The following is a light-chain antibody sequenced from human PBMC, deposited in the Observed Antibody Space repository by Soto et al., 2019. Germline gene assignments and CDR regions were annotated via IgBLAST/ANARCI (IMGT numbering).Light chain of an antibody. CDR1: QGISSA. Sequence: AIQLTQSPSSLSASVGDRVTITCRAMQGISSALAWYHQKPGKAPKLLIYDASRLESGVPSRFSRSGARTDFTLTISRLQPEDFATYYCQHFNSYPLTFGGGTKVEIK. CDR3: QHFNSYPLT. CDR2: DAS. V-gene: IGKV1-13*02. J-gene: IGKJ4*01.